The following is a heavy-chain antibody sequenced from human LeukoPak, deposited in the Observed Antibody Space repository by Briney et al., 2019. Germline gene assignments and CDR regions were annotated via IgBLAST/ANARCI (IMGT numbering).Heavy chain of an antibody. J-gene: IGHJ5*02. Sequence: PSETLSLTCTVSGGSISSGGYYWSWIRQHPGKGLEWIGYIYYSGSTYYNPSLKSRVTISVDTSKNQFSLKLSSVTAADTAVYYCAGDLAGYGDSQLFDPWGQGTLVTVSS. CDR3: AGDLAGYGDSQLFDP. CDR1: GGSISSGGYY. D-gene: IGHD4-17*01. CDR2: IYYSGST. V-gene: IGHV4-31*03.